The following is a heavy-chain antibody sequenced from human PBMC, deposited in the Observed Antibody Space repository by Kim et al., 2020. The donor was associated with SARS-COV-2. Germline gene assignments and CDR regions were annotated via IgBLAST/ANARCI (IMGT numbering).Heavy chain of an antibody. D-gene: IGHD3-16*01. V-gene: IGHV4-39*01. J-gene: IGHJ5*02. CDR2: VHYTGST. CDR1: DDSIRRSTYW. CDR3: ARFGDYFLWFDP. Sequence: SETLSLTCTVSDDSIRRSTYWWGWIRQPPGMGLEWIVAVHYTGSTFHNPSLKNRVTVSEDTSKNQFSLRLTSVTAADTAVYYCARFGDYFLWFDPWGQGTLVTVSS.